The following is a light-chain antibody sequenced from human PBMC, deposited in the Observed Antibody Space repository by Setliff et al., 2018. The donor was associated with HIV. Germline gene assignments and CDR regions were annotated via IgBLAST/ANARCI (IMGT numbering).Light chain of an antibody. Sequence: ALAQPASVSGSPGQSITVSCTGTSSDIGAFDYVSWYRQHPGKAPEVVIYDVTNRPSGVSNRLSGSKSGNTASLTISGLQPEDEADYYCTSYANSDVFSFGSGTKVTVL. V-gene: IGLV2-14*03. J-gene: IGLJ1*01. CDR2: DVT. CDR3: TSYANSDVFS. CDR1: SSDIGAFDY.